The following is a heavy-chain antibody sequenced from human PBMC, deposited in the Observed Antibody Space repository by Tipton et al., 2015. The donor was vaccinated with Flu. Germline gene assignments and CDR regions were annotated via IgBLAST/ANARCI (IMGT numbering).Heavy chain of an antibody. CDR3: ARRDSSNYVSDPKNWFDR. J-gene: IGHJ5*02. CDR2: ISRTGST. V-gene: IGHV4-61*02. Sequence: TLSLTCTVSGGSISSGSYYWNWSRQPAGQGLEWIWRISRTGSTNYNPSLESRVTMSVDRSKNQFSLELRSVTAADLALYYCARRDSSNYVSDPKNWFDRRGQGTMVTVSS. D-gene: IGHD4-11*01. CDR1: GGSISSGSYY.